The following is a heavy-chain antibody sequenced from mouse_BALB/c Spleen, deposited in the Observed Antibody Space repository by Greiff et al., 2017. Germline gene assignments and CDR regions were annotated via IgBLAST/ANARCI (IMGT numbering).Heavy chain of an antibody. Sequence: ESGPGLVKPSQSLSLTCSVTGYSITSGYSWNWIRQFPGNKLEWMGYISYDGSNNYNPSLKNRISITRDTSKNQFFLKLNSVTTEDTATYYCARSTMITTWFAYWGQGTLVTVSA. V-gene: IGHV3-6*02. CDR2: ISYDGSN. D-gene: IGHD2-4*01. CDR1: GYSITSGYS. J-gene: IGHJ3*01. CDR3: ARSTMITTWFAY.